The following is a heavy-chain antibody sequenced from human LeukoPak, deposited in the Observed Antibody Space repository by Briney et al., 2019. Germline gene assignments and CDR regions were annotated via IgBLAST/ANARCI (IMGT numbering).Heavy chain of an antibody. Sequence: GESLKISCKGSGYSFTSYWLGWVRQMPGKGLEWMGIIYPGDSDTRYSPSFQGQVTISADKSISTAYLQWSSLKASDTAMYYCARGIGYCSSTSCLRTYYYYGMDVWGQGTTVTVSS. J-gene: IGHJ6*02. V-gene: IGHV5-51*01. CDR1: GYSFTSYW. CDR2: IYPGDSDT. D-gene: IGHD2-2*01. CDR3: ARGIGYCSSTSCLRTYYYYGMDV.